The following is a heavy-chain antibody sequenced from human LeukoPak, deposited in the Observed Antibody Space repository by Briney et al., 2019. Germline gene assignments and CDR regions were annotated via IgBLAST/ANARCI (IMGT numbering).Heavy chain of an antibody. CDR2: IIPIFGTA. D-gene: IGHD6-13*01. V-gene: IGHV1-69*13. Sequence: SVKVSCKASGGTFISYAISWVRQAPRQGLEWMGGIIPIFGTANYAQKFQGRVTITADESTSTAYMELSSLRSEDTAVYYCARSIGFASDADSSSSPPSDYWGQGTLVTVSS. J-gene: IGHJ4*02. CDR1: GGTFISYA. CDR3: ARSIGFASDADSSSSPPSDY.